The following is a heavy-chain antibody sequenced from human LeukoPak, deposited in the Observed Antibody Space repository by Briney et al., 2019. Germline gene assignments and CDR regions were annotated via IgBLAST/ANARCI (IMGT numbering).Heavy chain of an antibody. V-gene: IGHV4-31*03. CDR2: IYYSGST. CDR1: GGSISSGGYY. D-gene: IGHD3-3*01. CDR3: ARDMEGYDFWSGYFHYGMDV. Sequence: PSQTLSLTCTVSGGSISSGGYYWSWIRQHPGRGLEWIGYIYYSGSTYCNPSLKSRVTISVDTSKNQFSLKLSSVTAADTAVYYCARDMEGYDFWSGYFHYGMDVWGQGTTVTVSS. J-gene: IGHJ6*02.